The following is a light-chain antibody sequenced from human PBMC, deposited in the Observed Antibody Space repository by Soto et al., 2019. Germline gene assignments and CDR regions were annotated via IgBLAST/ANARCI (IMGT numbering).Light chain of an antibody. CDR1: QSVSSY. CDR3: QQRSNWPT. CDR2: DAS. V-gene: IGKV3-11*01. Sequence: EIVLTQSPATLSLSPGDRATLSCRASQSVSSYLAWYQQKPGQAPRLLIYDASNRATGIPARFSGSGSGTDLTLTISSLEPEDVAVYYCQQRSNWPTFGQGTKVEIK. J-gene: IGKJ1*01.